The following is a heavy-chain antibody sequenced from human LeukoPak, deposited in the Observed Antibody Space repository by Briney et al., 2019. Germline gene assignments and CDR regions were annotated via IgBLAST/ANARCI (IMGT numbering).Heavy chain of an antibody. CDR2: LSSSSNTI. J-gene: IGHJ2*01. CDR3: ARAGMSRLWYFDL. D-gene: IGHD1-1*01. V-gene: IGHV3-48*04. CDR1: GFTFSSYS. Sequence: PGGSLRLSCAASGFTFSSYSMNWVRQAPGKGLEWVSYLSSSSNTIYYADSVKGRFTISRDNAKNSLYLQMNSLRAEDTAVYYCARAGMSRLWYFDLWGRGTLVTVSS.